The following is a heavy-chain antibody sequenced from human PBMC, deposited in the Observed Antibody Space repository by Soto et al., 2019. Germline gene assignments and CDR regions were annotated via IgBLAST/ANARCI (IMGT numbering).Heavy chain of an antibody. Sequence: EVQLLESGGGLVQPGGSLRLSCAASGFTFSSYAMSWVRQAPGKGLEWVSAISGSGGSTYYADSVKGRFTISRDNSKNTVYLQMNSLRAEDTAVYYWAKVPGFRELRSFPPHFDYWGQGTLVTVSS. CDR1: GFTFSSYA. J-gene: IGHJ4*02. CDR2: ISGSGGST. D-gene: IGHD3-10*01. V-gene: IGHV3-23*01. CDR3: AKVPGFRELRSFPPHFDY.